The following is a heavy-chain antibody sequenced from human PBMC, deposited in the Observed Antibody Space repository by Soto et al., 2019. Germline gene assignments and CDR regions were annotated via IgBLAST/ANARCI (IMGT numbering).Heavy chain of an antibody. D-gene: IGHD6-13*01. CDR3: AREPQIAAPGPLGALDY. Sequence: VASVKVSCKASGYTFINYYMHWVRQAPGQGLEWMGMINPSSGSTTYAQQFQGRVTLTSDTSTSTVYMELRSLRSKDTAVYYCAREPQIAAPGPLGALDYRGQGTLVTVPQ. V-gene: IGHV1-46*01. CDR1: GYTFINYY. J-gene: IGHJ4*02. CDR2: INPSSGST.